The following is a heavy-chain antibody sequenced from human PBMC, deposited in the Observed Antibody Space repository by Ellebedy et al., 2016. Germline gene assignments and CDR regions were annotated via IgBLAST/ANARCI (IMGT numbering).Heavy chain of an antibody. J-gene: IGHJ6*02. CDR2: INSDGSST. Sequence: GGSLRLSCAASGFTFSSYWMHWIRQAPGKGLVWVSRINSDGSSTSYADSVKGRFTISRDNAKNSLYLQMNSLRAEDTAVYYCARAHKPMATHYYGMDVWGQGTTVTVSS. CDR1: GFTFSSYW. CDR3: ARAHKPMATHYYGMDV. D-gene: IGHD5-24*01. V-gene: IGHV3-74*01.